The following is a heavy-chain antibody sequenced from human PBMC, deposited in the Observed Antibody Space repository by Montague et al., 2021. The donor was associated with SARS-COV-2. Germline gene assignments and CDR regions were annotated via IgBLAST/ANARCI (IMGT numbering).Heavy chain of an antibody. CDR1: GFTFSDYY. J-gene: IGHJ4*02. CDR2: ISSSSSTI. Sequence: SLRLSCAASGFTFSDYYMSWIRQAPGKGLEWVSYISSSSSTIYYADSVKGRFTISRDNAKNSLYLQMNSLRAEDTAVYYCARIPAAHYDSLTGYYLIPYFDYWGQGTLVTVSS. D-gene: IGHD3-9*01. V-gene: IGHV3-11*01. CDR3: ARIPAAHYDSLTGYYLIPYFDY.